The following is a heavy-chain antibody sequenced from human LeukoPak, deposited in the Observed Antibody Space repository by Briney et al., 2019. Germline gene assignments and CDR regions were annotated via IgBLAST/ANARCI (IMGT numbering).Heavy chain of an antibody. CDR2: LNPNSGGT. V-gene: IGHV1-2*02. CDR1: GYTFTGYY. D-gene: IGHD2-15*01. J-gene: IGHJ4*02. Sequence: ASVKVSCKASGYTFTGYYMHWVREAPGQGLELMGWLNPNSGGTNYAQKFQGGVTMTRDTSISTAYMELSRLRSDDTAVYYCARERTLTSCYDYWGQGTLVTVSS. CDR3: ARERTLTSCYDY.